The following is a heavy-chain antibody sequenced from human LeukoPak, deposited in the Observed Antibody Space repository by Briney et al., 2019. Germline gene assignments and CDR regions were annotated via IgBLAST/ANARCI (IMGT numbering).Heavy chain of an antibody. D-gene: IGHD5-12*01. CDR1: GFTVSNNY. CDR2: IHSGGTT. CDR3: ARDSDSGYGPLAS. V-gene: IGHV3-53*01. Sequence: PGGSLRLSCAASGFTVSNNYMSWVRQAPGKGLEWVPVIHSGGTTNYADSVQGRFTISRDNSKTTVYLHMNSLRAEDTAVYYCARDSDSGYGPLASWGQGTLVTVSS. J-gene: IGHJ4*02.